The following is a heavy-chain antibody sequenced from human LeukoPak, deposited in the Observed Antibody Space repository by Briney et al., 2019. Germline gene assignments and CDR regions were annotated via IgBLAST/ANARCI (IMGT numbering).Heavy chain of an antibody. Sequence: GGSLRLSCAASGFTFSSSAMSWVRQVPGKGLEWVSGISASGGSTYYADSVRGRFTISRDNSKNTLYVQMNSLRAEDTAVYYCAKDGRYCSGGSCHDAFDIWGQGTMVTVSS. CDR3: AKDGRYCSGGSCHDAFDI. J-gene: IGHJ3*02. D-gene: IGHD2-15*01. CDR1: GFTFSSSA. CDR2: ISASGGST. V-gene: IGHV3-23*01.